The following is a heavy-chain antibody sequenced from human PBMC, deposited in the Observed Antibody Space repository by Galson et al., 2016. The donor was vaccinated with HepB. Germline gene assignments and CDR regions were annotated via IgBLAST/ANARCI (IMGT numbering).Heavy chain of an antibody. CDR3: AKDLHYEIARSSSDFWRGLARRQSAGDSDMDV. CDR1: GFSVYV. D-gene: IGHD3-3*01. J-gene: IGHJ6*02. V-gene: IGHV3-23*01. CDR2: FSGYDSSA. Sequence: SLRLSCAASGFSVYVMSWVRQAPGKGLGWVATFSGYDSSAFYADSVKGRFTIARDSSQQTLFLQLNSLRVDDTARYFCAKDLHYEIARSSSDFWRGLARRQSAGDSDMDVWGQGTTVIVSS.